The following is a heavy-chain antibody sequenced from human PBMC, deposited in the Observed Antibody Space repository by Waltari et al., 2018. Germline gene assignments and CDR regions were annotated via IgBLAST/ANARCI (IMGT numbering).Heavy chain of an antibody. J-gene: IGHJ5*02. CDR3: AREDIFPRDWFDP. CDR1: GFTVGNNY. CDR2: ISSSSRTI. D-gene: IGHD2-21*01. V-gene: IGHV3-48*01. Sequence: EVQLVESGGGLIQPGGYLRLPCAVSGFTVGNNYMSWVRQAPGKGLEWVSYISSSSRTIYYADSVKGRFTISRDNAKNSLYLQMNSLRAEDTAVYYCAREDIFPRDWFDPWGQGTLVTVSS.